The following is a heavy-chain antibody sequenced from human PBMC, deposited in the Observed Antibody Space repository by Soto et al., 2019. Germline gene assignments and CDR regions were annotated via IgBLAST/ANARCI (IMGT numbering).Heavy chain of an antibody. CDR3: ASACGGDCYSGAYYYYGMDV. D-gene: IGHD2-21*02. J-gene: IGHJ6*02. CDR1: GGTFSSYT. V-gene: IGHV1-69*02. Sequence: QVQLVQSGAEVKKPGSSVKVSCKASGGTFSSYTISWVRQAPGQGLEWMGRIIPILGIANYAQKFQGRVTITADKSTSTAYMDLSSLRSEETAVYYCASACGGDCYSGAYYYYGMDVWGQGTTVTVSS. CDR2: IIPILGIA.